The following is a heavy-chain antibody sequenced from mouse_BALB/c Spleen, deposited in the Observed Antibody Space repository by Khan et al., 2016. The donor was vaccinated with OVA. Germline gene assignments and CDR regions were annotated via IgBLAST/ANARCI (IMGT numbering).Heavy chain of an antibody. V-gene: IGHV1-77*01. CDR1: GYTFTDYY. CDR3: ARRNYFGYTFAY. CDR2: ISPGSGDP. Sequence: QVQLQQSGAELARPGASVKLSCKASGYTFTDYYINWVKQRTGQGLEWIGEISPGSGDPYYNERFKGKATLTADTSSSTAYMQLSSLTSEASAVYFCARRNYFGYTFAYWGQGTLVTVSA. D-gene: IGHD1-2*01. J-gene: IGHJ3*01.